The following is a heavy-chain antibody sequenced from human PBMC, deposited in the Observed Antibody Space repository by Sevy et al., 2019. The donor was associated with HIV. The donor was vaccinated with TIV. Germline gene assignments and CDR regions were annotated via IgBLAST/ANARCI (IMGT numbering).Heavy chain of an antibody. CDR3: ARDMTTVTFNGFDI. CDR2: IHDSGRN. CDR1: GGSISSYY. J-gene: IGHJ3*02. Sequence: SETLSLTCTVSGGSISSYYWSWIRQPPGKGLEWIGYIHDSGRNKSNPSLKSRVTISIDTSKNQISLNLSSVTTADTAVYYCARDMTTVTFNGFDIWGQRTMVTVSS. V-gene: IGHV4-59*13. D-gene: IGHD4-17*01.